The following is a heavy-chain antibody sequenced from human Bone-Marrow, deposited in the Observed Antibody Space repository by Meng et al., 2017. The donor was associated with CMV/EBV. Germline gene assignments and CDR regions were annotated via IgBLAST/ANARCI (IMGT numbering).Heavy chain of an antibody. V-gene: IGHV1-2*02. CDR2: INPNSGGT. CDR3: ARVANVGIFGVVKDYGMDV. J-gene: IGHJ6*02. CDR1: GYTFTGYY. Sequence: ASVKVSCKASGYTFTGYYMHWVRQAPGQGLEWMGWINPNSGGTNYAQKFQGRVTMTRDTSISTTYMELSRLRSDDTAVYYCARVANVGIFGVVKDYGMDVWGQGTTVTVSS. D-gene: IGHD3-3*01.